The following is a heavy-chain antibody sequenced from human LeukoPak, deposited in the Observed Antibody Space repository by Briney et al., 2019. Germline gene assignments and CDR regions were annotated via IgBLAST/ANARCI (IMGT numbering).Heavy chain of an antibody. Sequence: GSLRLSCAASGFTISSNYMSWVRQAPGKGLEGVSVIYSGGSTYYSDSVKGRFTISTHNSKNTLYLQMNSLRAEDTAVYYCARDLKYSSNWFDPWGQGTLVTVSS. V-gene: IGHV3-66*01. CDR2: IYSGGST. CDR1: GFTISSNY. D-gene: IGHD6-19*01. J-gene: IGHJ5*02. CDR3: ARDLKYSSNWFDP.